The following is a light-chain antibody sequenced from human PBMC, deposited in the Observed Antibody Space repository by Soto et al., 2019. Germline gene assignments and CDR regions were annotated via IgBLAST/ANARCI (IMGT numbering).Light chain of an antibody. J-gene: IGKJ4*01. CDR1: QSISSY. Sequence: IQLYQSPSPLSASVGGRVTIPFRASQSISSYLNWYQQKPGKAPKLLIYAASSLQSGVPSRFSGSGSGTDFTLTISSLQPEDFATYYCQQSYSTPLTFGGGTKVDIK. CDR3: QQSYSTPLT. V-gene: IGKV1-39*01. CDR2: AAS.